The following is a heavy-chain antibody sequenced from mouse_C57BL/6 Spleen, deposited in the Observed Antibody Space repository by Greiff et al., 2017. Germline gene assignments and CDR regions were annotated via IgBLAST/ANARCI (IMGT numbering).Heavy chain of an antibody. CDR1: GYTFTSYW. J-gene: IGHJ2*01. CDR2: IDPSDSET. V-gene: IGHV1-52*01. CDR3: ARDSHYYGSRNYFDY. Sequence: QVQLQQSGAELVRPGSSVKLSCKASGYTFTSYWMHWVKQRPIQGLEWIGNIDPSDSETHYNQKFKDKATLTVDKSSSTAYMQLSSLTSEDSAVYYCARDSHYYGSRNYFDYWGQGTTLTVSS. D-gene: IGHD1-1*01.